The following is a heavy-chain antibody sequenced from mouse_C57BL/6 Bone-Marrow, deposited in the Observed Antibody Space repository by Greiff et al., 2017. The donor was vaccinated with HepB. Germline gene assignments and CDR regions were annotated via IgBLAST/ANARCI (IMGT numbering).Heavy chain of an antibody. J-gene: IGHJ3*01. V-gene: IGHV5-6*01. CDR3: ARRRSHYYGSSFFAY. Sequence: DVQLVESGGDLVKPGGSLKLSCAASGFTFSSYGMSWVRQTPDKRLEWVATISSGGSYTYYPDSVKGRFTISRDNAKNTLYLQMSSLKSEDTAMYYCARRRSHYYGSSFFAYWGQGTLVTVSA. CDR1: GFTFSSYG. CDR2: ISSGGSYT. D-gene: IGHD1-1*01.